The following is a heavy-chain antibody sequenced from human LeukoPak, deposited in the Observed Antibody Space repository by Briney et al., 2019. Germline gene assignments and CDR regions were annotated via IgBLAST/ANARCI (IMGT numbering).Heavy chain of an antibody. CDR3: ARAYCGGDSYIDAFDI. J-gene: IGHJ3*02. CDR1: GGSISSYY. CDR2: IYYSGST. D-gene: IGHD2-21*02. V-gene: IGHV4-59*01. Sequence: SETLSLTCTVSGGSISSYYWSWLRQPPGKGLEWIGYIYYSGSTNYNPSLKSRVTISVDTSKNQFSLTLSSVTAADTAVYYCARAYCGGDSYIDAFDIWGQGTKVTVSS.